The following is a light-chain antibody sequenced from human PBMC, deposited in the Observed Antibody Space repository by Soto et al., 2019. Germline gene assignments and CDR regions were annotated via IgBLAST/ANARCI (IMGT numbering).Light chain of an antibody. CDR3: QQYSASPT. Sequence: EIMFTQSPASLSSSPGERATLPCGASQTVSSSYLAWYQQKPGLAPRLLIYDASSIATGIPDRCSGSGSGTDFTLTSSSLEAEDFAVYCCQQYSASPTFCGGTKVDIK. CDR2: DAS. V-gene: IGKV3D-20*01. CDR1: QTVSSSY. J-gene: IGKJ4*01.